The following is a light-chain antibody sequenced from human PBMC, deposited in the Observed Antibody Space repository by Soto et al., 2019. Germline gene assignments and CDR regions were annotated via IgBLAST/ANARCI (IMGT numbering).Light chain of an antibody. CDR2: EVS. Sequence: QSALTQPASVSGSPGQSITISCTGTSSDFGSYNYVSWYQQHPGKAPKLMIYEVSNRPSGVSNRFSGSKSGNTASLTISGLQAEDEADYYCNSYTSTNTWVFGTGTKLNVL. CDR3: NSYTSTNTWV. CDR1: SSDFGSYNY. J-gene: IGLJ1*01. V-gene: IGLV2-14*01.